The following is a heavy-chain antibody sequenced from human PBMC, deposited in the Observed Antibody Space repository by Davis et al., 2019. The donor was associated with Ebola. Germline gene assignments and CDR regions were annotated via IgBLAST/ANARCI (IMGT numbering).Heavy chain of an antibody. CDR1: GFTFSSYG. CDR3: AKERMTYQLLSNWFDP. J-gene: IGHJ5*02. V-gene: IGHV3-30*02. Sequence: GESLKISCAASGFTFSSYGIHWVRQAPGKGLEWVAFIRYDGSNKYYADSVKGRFTISRDNSKNTLYLQMNSLRAEDTAIYYCAKERMTYQLLSNWFDPWGQGTLVTVSS. CDR2: IRYDGSNK. D-gene: IGHD2-2*01.